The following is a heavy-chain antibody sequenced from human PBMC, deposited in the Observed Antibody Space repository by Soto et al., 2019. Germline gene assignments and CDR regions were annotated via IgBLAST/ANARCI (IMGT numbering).Heavy chain of an antibody. D-gene: IGHD2-2*01. V-gene: IGHV3-7*03. CDR2: IRQDGSEK. CDR3: ARGGCSSTTCHRGDY. Sequence: PGGSLRLSCAASGFTFSSYWMIWVRQAPEKGLEWVGNIRQDGSEKHYVDSVKGRFTISRDNAKNSLYLQMSSLRAEDTAVYYCARGGCSSTTCHRGDYWGQGTLVTVS. CDR1: GFTFSSYW. J-gene: IGHJ4*02.